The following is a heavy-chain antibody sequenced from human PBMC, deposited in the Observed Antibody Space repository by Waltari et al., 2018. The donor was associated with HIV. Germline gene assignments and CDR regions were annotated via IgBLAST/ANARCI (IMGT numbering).Heavy chain of an antibody. CDR1: GVTFSTYS. Sequence: EVQLVESGGGLVKPGGSLRLSCAASGVTFSTYSMNWVRQAPGTGLEGVSSISSSSRYRYYADSVKGRFTTSRDNAKNSLYLQMNSLRAEDTAVYYCARDRALSTTAGFDYWGQGTLVTVSS. CDR2: ISSSSRYR. J-gene: IGHJ4*02. V-gene: IGHV3-21*01. CDR3: ARDRALSTTAGFDY. D-gene: IGHD4-17*01.